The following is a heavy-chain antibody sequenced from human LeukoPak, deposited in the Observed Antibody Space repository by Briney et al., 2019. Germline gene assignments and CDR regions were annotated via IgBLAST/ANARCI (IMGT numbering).Heavy chain of an antibody. V-gene: IGHV3-21*01. D-gene: IGHD3-3*01. CDR2: ISSSSSYI. J-gene: IGHJ4*02. Sequence: PGGSLRLSCAASGFTFSSYSMNWVRQAPGKGLEWVSSISSSSSYIYYADSVKGRFTISRDNAKNSLYLQMNSLRAEDTAVYYCAREQMRPNYDFWSGPWGRAYYFDYWGQGTLVTVSS. CDR3: AREQMRPNYDFWSGPWGRAYYFDY. CDR1: GFTFSSYS.